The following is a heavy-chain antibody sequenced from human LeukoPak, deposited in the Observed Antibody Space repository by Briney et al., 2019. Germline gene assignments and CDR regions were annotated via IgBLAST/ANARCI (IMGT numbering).Heavy chain of an antibody. V-gene: IGHV4-4*09. D-gene: IGHD6-13*01. CDR2: IYTSGST. J-gene: IGHJ4*02. CDR3: ARRGSLPWYYFDY. Sequence: PSETLSLTCTVSGGSISSYYWSWIRQPPGKGLEWIGYIYTSGSTNYNPSLKSRVTISVDTSKNQFSLKLSSVTAADTAVYYCARRGSLPWYYFDYWGQGTLVTVSS. CDR1: GGSISSYY.